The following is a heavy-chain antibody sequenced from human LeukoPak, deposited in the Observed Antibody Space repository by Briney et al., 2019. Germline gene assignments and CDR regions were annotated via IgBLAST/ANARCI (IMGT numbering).Heavy chain of an antibody. D-gene: IGHD3-16*01. CDR1: GFTFSSYA. CDR2: ISGSGGST. V-gene: IGHV3-23*01. J-gene: IGHJ4*02. Sequence: PGGSLRLSCAASGFTFSSYAMSWVRQAPGKGLEWVSAISGSGGSTYYADSVKGRFTISRDNAKNSLYLQVDSLRAEDTAVYFCARGGGSNYFDHWGQGTLVTVSS. CDR3: ARGGGSNYFDH.